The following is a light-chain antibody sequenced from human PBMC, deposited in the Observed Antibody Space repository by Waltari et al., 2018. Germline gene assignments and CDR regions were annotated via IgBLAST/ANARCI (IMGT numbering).Light chain of an antibody. CDR1: SSDVGPYKF. Sequence: QSALTQPASVSGSPGQSITISCTGSSSDVGPYKFVPWYQQHPGKAPKLMIYEINQRPAGISNRFSGSKFGNTAVLTISGLQTEDEADYYCCSYVTGDTWVFGGGTRVAVL. CDR3: CSYVTGDTWV. V-gene: IGLV2-23*02. CDR2: EIN. J-gene: IGLJ3*02.